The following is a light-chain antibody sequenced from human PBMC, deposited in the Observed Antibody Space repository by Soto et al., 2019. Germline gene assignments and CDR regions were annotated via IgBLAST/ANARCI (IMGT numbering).Light chain of an antibody. CDR3: QHYNSYWT. CDR1: QSISSW. V-gene: IGKV1-5*03. CDR2: KAS. Sequence: DIQMTQTPSTQSASVGDRVTITCRASQSISSWLAWYQQKPGKAPKLLIYKASSLESGVTSRFSGSGSGTEFTLNISSLQPDDFATYYCQHYNSYWTFGQGTKVEIK. J-gene: IGKJ1*01.